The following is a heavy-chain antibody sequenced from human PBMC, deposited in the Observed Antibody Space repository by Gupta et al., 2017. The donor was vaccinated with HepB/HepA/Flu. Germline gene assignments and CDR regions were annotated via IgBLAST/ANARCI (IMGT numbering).Heavy chain of an antibody. CDR1: GGSFSGYY. CDR2: INHSGST. J-gene: IGHJ6*03. V-gene: IGHV4-34*01. CDR3: ARTHPIYYMDV. Sequence: QVQLQQWGAGLLKPSETLSLTCAVYGGSFSGYYWSWIRQPPGKGLEWIGEINHSGSTNYNPSLKSRVTISVDTSKNQFSLKLSSVTAADTAVYYGARTHPIYYMDVWGKGTTVTVSS.